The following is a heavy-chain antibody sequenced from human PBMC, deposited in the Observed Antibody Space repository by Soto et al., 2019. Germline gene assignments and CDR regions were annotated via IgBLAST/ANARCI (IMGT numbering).Heavy chain of an antibody. CDR3: ARDFAYYYDSSGSDAFDI. Sequence: ASVKVSCKASGYTFTSYYMHWVRQAPGQGLEWMGIINPSGGSTSYAQKFQGRVTMTRDTSTSTVYMELSSLRSEDTAVYYCARDFAYYYDSSGSDAFDIWDQGTMVTVSS. CDR2: INPSGGST. J-gene: IGHJ3*02. V-gene: IGHV1-46*01. D-gene: IGHD3-22*01. CDR1: GYTFTSYY.